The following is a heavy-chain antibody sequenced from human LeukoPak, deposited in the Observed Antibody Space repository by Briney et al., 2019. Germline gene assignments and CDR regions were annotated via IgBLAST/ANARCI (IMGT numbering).Heavy chain of an antibody. J-gene: IGHJ4*02. D-gene: IGHD3-16*01. CDR1: GGSISSYY. CDR3: ARLGRLGEMSFDY. CDR2: IYYSGST. V-gene: IGHV4-59*08. Sequence: SETLSLTCTVSGGSISSYYWSWIRQPPGKGLEWIGYIYYSGSTNYNPSLKSRVTISVDTSKNQFSLKLGSVTAADTAVYYCARLGRLGEMSFDYWGQGTLVTVSS.